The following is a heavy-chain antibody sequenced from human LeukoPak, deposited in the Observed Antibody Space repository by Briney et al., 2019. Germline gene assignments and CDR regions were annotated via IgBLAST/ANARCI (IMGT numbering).Heavy chain of an antibody. J-gene: IGHJ4*02. CDR1: GFTFSSYA. D-gene: IGHD1-20*01. Sequence: GGSLRLSCAASGFTFSSYAVSWVRQAPGKGLEWVSAISGRGGSTYYADSVKGRFTISRDNSKNSLYLQMNSLRAEDTAVYYCASNVYYYDYWGQGTLVTVSS. CDR3: ASNVYYYDY. CDR2: ISGRGGST. V-gene: IGHV3-23*01.